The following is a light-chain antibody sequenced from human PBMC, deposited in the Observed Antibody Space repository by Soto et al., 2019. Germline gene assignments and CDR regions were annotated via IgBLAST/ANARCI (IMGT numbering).Light chain of an antibody. Sequence: IHITESQSYVSASLGERVPLPCQASQDINKNLIWYQQKPGKAPKLLIYDASDLETGVPSRFSGSGSGTGFTFTISSLQPEDFATYYCQQYESLPLTFGQGTGLEI. CDR2: DAS. CDR3: QQYESLPLT. CDR1: QDINKN. V-gene: IGKV1-33*01. J-gene: IGKJ5*01.